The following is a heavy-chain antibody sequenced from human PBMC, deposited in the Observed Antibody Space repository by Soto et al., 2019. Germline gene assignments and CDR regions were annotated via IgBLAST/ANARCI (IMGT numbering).Heavy chain of an antibody. V-gene: IGHV4-31*03. CDR3: ARASGGHYFDSSGYFAFDI. CDR1: GGSIRSGDDY. Sequence: TLSLTCSVSGGSIRSGDDYWSWIRQHPGKGLEWIGYIYYSGNTYYNPSLKSRVTISLDTSKNQFSLKLSSVTAADTAVYYCARASGGHYFDSSGYFAFDIWGQGTMVTVSS. J-gene: IGHJ3*02. CDR2: IYYSGNT. D-gene: IGHD3-22*01.